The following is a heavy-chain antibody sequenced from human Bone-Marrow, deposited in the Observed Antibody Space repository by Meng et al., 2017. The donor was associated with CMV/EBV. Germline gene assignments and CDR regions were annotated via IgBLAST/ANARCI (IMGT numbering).Heavy chain of an antibody. V-gene: IGHV1-46*01. CDR3: ARGVCSSTACKFYYYGMDV. J-gene: IGHJ6*02. CDR1: GYTFTSYY. D-gene: IGHD2-2*01. CDR2: INPSGGST. Sequence: ASLKVSCKASGYTFTSYYMHWVRQAPGQGLEWMGIINPSGGSTSYAQKFQGRVTMTRDTSTSTVYMELSSLRSEDTAVYYCARGVCSSTACKFYYYGMDVWGQGTTVTVSS.